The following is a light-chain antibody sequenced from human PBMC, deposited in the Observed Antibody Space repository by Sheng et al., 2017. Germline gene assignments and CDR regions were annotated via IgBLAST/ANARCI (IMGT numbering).Light chain of an antibody. CDR2: DAS. V-gene: IGKV1-13*02. CDR3: QQFSRYPLT. CDR1: QDVTAS. Sequence: IQLTQSPSSLSASVGDRVTIICRTSQDVTASLAWYQQKPGKAPTLLIYDASTLEGGVPPRFSGSGSGTYFTLTISSLQPGDFATYYCQQFSRYPLTFGGGTKVEIK. J-gene: IGKJ4*01.